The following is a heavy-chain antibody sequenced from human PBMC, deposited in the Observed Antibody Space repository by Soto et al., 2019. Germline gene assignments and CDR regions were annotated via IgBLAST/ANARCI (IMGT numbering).Heavy chain of an antibody. CDR3: ARARGATAIPGYYFDY. V-gene: IGHV3-48*02. D-gene: IGHD2-2*02. Sequence: GGSLRLSCAASGFTFSSYSMNWVRQAPGKGLEWVSYISSSSSTIHYADSVKGRFTISRDNAKNSLHLQMNSLRDEDTAVYYCARARGATAIPGYYFDYWGQGTLVTVSS. J-gene: IGHJ4*02. CDR2: ISSSSSTI. CDR1: GFTFSSYS.